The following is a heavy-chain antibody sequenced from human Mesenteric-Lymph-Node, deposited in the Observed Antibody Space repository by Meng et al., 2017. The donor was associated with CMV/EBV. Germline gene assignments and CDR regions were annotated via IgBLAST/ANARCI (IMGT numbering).Heavy chain of an antibody. CDR3: ARIVVVPAAPTGYYYYGMDV. CDR1: GGTFSTYV. D-gene: IGHD2-2*01. Sequence: SVKVSCKASGGTFSTYVLNWVRQAPGQGLEWMGGIIPIFGTANYAQKFQGRVTITTDESTSTAYMELSSLRSEDTAVYYCARIVVVPAAPTGYYYYGMDVWGQGTTVTVSS. CDR2: IIPIFGTA. J-gene: IGHJ6*02. V-gene: IGHV1-69*05.